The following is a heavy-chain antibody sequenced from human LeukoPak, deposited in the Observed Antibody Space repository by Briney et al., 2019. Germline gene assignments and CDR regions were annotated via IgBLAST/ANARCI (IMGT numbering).Heavy chain of an antibody. D-gene: IGHD6-19*01. V-gene: IGHV3-23*01. CDR2: ISGSGGST. CDR3: AKGMFGSGWYGDDY. CDR1: GFTFSSYA. Sequence: QPGGSLRLSCAASGFTFSSYAMSWVRQAPGKGLEWVSAISGSGGSTYYAASVKGRFTIPRDNSKNTLYLQMNSLRAEDTAVYYCAKGMFGSGWYGDDYWGQGTLVTVSS. J-gene: IGHJ4*02.